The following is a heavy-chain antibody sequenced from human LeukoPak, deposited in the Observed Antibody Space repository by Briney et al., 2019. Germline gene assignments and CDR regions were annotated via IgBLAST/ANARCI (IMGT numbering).Heavy chain of an antibody. CDR2: ISAYNGNT. V-gene: IGHV1-18*01. CDR3: AREDCSGGSCYPDSH. J-gene: IGHJ4*02. Sequence: ASVKVSCKASGYTFTSYGISWVRQAPGQGLEWMGWISAYNGNTNYAQKLQGRVTMTTDTSTSTVYMELRSLRSDDTAVYYCAREDCSGGSCYPDSHWGQGTLVTVSS. D-gene: IGHD2-15*01. CDR1: GYTFTSYG.